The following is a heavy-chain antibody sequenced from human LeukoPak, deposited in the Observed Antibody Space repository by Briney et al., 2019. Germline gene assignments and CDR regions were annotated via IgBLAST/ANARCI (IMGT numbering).Heavy chain of an antibody. CDR2: IASSGTYI. Sequence: GGSLILSCAASGFSFSSYAMSWVRQAPGKGLEWVSCIASSGTYIYYADSVKGRFTISRDDAKKSLYLQMDSLRAEDTAVYYCVRVGRGYSSYFDNWGQGTLVTVSS. D-gene: IGHD5-18*01. V-gene: IGHV3-21*01. CDR1: GFSFSSYA. J-gene: IGHJ4*02. CDR3: VRVGRGYSSYFDN.